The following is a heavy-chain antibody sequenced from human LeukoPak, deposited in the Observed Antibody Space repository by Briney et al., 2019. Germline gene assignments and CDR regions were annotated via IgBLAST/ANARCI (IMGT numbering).Heavy chain of an antibody. V-gene: IGHV3-23*01. J-gene: IGHJ4*02. CDR3: AKKQVYRSSTSCSFDY. Sequence: GGSLRLSCAASGFTFSSYAMSWVRQAPGKGLEWVSAISGSGGSTYYADSVKGRFTISRDNSKNTLYLQMNSLRAEDTAVYYCAKKQVYRSSTSCSFDYWGQGTLVTVSS. CDR2: ISGSGGST. CDR1: GFTFSSYA. D-gene: IGHD2-2*01.